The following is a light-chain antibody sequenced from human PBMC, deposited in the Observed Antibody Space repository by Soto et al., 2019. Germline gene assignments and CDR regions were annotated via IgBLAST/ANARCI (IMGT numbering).Light chain of an antibody. J-gene: IGLJ1*01. Sequence: QYAMTLPAAVCRTTGKSITISCTGTISDIGGYEYVSWYQQHPGKAPRLMIYEVTYRPSGVSNRFSGSKSGSTASLTISGLQAEDEADYYCSSYTDSSTLGLYVFGTGTK. CDR1: ISDIGGYEY. V-gene: IGLV2-14*01. CDR2: EVT. CDR3: SSYTDSSTLGLYV.